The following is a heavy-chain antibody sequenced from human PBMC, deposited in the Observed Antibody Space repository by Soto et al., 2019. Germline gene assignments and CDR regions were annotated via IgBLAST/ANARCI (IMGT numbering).Heavy chain of an antibody. V-gene: IGHV4-31*03. D-gene: IGHD5-12*01. CDR2: IYNSGST. J-gene: IGHJ5*02. CDR1: GCSISSVGYY. Sequence: TPSLTCTVSGCSISSVGYYWSWIRQHPGKGLEWIGYIYNSGSTHYNPSLKSRITMSVDTSKNQFSLKLSSVTVADTAVYFCARETVGTIDRWGQGTLVTVSS. CDR3: ARETVGTIDR.